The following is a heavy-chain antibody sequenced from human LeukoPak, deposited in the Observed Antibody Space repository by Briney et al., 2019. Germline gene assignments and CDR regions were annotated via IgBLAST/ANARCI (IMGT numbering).Heavy chain of an antibody. V-gene: IGHV4-34*01. CDR1: GGSFSGYY. J-gene: IGHJ6*03. CDR2: INHSGST. D-gene: IGHD5-12*01. Sequence: SETLSLTCAVYGGSFSGYYWSWIRQPPGKGLEWIGEINHSGSTNYNPSLKSRVTISVDTSKNQFSLKLSSVTAADTAVYYCARGPVGGWLRFLHMDVWGKGTTVTVSS. CDR3: ARGPVGGWLRFLHMDV.